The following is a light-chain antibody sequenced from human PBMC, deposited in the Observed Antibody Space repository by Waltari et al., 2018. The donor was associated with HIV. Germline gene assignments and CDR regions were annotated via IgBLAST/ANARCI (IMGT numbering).Light chain of an antibody. CDR3: RAWDSGAGV. J-gene: IGLJ2*01. V-gene: IGLV3-1*01. Sequence: SYELTQPPSVSVSPGQSASITCSGEKLGQKYVSWYQQKSGQSPVVAIFRNSERPSGIPGRCSGSNSGNTATLTISGTQAVDEADYYWRAWDSGAGVFGGGTKLTVL. CDR2: RNS. CDR1: KLGQKY.